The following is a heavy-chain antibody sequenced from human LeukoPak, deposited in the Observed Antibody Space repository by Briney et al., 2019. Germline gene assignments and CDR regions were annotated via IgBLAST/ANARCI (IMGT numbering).Heavy chain of an antibody. CDR3: AKGQAMVRGVPDY. V-gene: IGHV3-30*02. D-gene: IGHD3-10*01. CDR1: GFTFSSYG. Sequence: PGGSLRLSCAASGFTFSSYGMHWVRQAPGKGLEWVAFIRYDGSNKYYADSVKGRFTISRDNSKNTLYLQMNSLRAEDTAVYYCAKGQAMVRGVPDYWGQGTLVTVSS. J-gene: IGHJ4*02. CDR2: IRYDGSNK.